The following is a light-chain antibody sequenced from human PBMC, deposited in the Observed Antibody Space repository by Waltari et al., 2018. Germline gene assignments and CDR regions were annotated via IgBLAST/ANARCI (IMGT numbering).Light chain of an antibody. CDR1: QGISNC. Sequence: DIQMTQSPSSLSSSAVDSVTLACRASQGISNCLSCNQQKPGKPRKRLIYGASSLESGVQSRFRGSGYGIDLLLTISSRQTEDFATYYCLQYNSVPYNVGQGTTVEIK. CDR3: LQYNSVPYN. CDR2: GAS. J-gene: IGKJ2*01. V-gene: IGKV1-17*01.